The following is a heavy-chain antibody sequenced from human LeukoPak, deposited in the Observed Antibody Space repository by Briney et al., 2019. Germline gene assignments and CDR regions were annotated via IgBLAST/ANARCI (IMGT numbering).Heavy chain of an antibody. J-gene: IGHJ4*02. CDR1: GFTFSSYS. Sequence: GGSLRLSCAASGFTFSSYSMNWVRQTPGKGLEWVSSISSSSSYIYYADSVKGRFTISRDNAKNSLYLQMNSLRAEDTAVYYCAALDTAMVWYWGQGTLVTVSS. CDR2: ISSSSSYI. D-gene: IGHD5-18*01. V-gene: IGHV3-21*01. CDR3: AALDTAMVWY.